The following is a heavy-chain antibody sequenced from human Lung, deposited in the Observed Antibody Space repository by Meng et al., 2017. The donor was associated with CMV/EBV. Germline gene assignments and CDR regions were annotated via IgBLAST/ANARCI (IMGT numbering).Heavy chain of an antibody. CDR2: IPTRGSS. D-gene: IGHD3-10*01. CDR1: GDAITNHNG. CDR3: LRRSGGSV. J-gene: IGHJ1*01. Sequence: HVRSGGSGPALGKPSAARSPTLAVPGDAITNHNGWAWGRQPPGKGLGWIGEIPTRGSSAYNPSLKSRVSMSRDKSKNQFSLKLTSVTAADTAVYHCLRRSGGSVWGQGTLVTVSS. V-gene: IGHV4-4*02.